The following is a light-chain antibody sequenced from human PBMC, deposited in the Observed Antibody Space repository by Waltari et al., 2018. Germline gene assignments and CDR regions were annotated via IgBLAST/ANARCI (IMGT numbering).Light chain of an antibody. V-gene: IGLV3-19*01. CDR1: ILSTYY. CDR3: SSRELSGHVV. CDR2: GKN. J-gene: IGLJ2*01. Sequence: SSDLTQDTAVSVALGQTVRITCQEAILSTYYGNWCRQKPGQPPELVIYGKNNRPSGIPDRFSASSSGNTASLIITGAQAEDEADYYCSSRELSGHVVFGGGTRLTVL.